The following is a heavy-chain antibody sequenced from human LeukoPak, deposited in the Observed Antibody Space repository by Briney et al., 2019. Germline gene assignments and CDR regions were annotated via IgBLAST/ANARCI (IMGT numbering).Heavy chain of an antibody. CDR2: ISTWDGDT. D-gene: IGHD2-15*01. J-gene: IGHJ5*02. V-gene: IGHV1-18*01. CDR1: GYTFTSYG. Sequence: ASVKVSCKASGYTFTSYGVSWVRQAPGQGLEWIGWISTWDGDTNYAQNFQGRVTLTTDTSTTTAYMEVRSLRSDDTAVYYCARDWYCSGGSCYDCFDPWGQGTLVTVSS. CDR3: ARDWYCSGGSCYDCFDP.